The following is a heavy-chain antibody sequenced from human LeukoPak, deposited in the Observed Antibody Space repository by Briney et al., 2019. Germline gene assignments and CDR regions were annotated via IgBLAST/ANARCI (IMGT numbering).Heavy chain of an antibody. CDR2: INHSGST. CDR3: AGCSGGSCYGVIDY. D-gene: IGHD2-15*01. V-gene: IGHV4-34*01. J-gene: IGHJ4*02. CDR1: GGSFSGYY. Sequence: PSETLSLTCAVYGGSFSGYYWSWIRQPPGKGLEWIGEINHSGSTNYNPSLKSRVTISVDTSKTQFSLKLSSVTAADTAVYYCAGCSGGSCYGVIDYWGQGTLVTVSS.